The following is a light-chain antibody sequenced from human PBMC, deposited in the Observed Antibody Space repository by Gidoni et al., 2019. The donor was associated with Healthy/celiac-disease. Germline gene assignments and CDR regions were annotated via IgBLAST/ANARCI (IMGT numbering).Light chain of an antibody. CDR3: QQRSTT. CDR1: QSVSSY. Sequence: EIVLTQSPATLSLSPGARATLSCRAIQSVSSYLAWYQQKPGQAPRLLIYDASTRDPGIPARFSGRGSGTDFTLTISSLEPEAFAVYYCQQRSTTFGGGTKVEIK. CDR2: DAS. V-gene: IGKV3-11*01. J-gene: IGKJ4*01.